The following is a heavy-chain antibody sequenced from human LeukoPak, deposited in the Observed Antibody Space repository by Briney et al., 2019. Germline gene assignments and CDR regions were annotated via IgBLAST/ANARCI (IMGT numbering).Heavy chain of an antibody. J-gene: IGHJ6*02. Sequence: GGSLRLSCVASGFTFSSYWMNWVRQAPGKGLEWVANIKQDGSEIYYVDSVKGRSTISRDNAKNSLYLQMNSLRAEDTAVYHCARDRGWFAMDVWGQGTTVTVSS. D-gene: IGHD3-10*01. V-gene: IGHV3-7*01. CDR1: GFTFSSYW. CDR2: IKQDGSEI. CDR3: ARDRGWFAMDV.